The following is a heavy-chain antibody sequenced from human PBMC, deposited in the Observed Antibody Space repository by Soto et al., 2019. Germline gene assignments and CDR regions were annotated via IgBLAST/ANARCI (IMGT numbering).Heavy chain of an antibody. Sequence: SETLSLTCAVYGGSFSGYYWSWIRQPPGKGLEWIGEINHSGSTNYNPSLKSRVTISVDTSKNQFSLKLSSVTAADTAVYYCARGRNYYDSSGYYYAARVPFDYWGQGTLVTAPQ. CDR3: ARGRNYYDSSGYYYAARVPFDY. CDR2: INHSGST. V-gene: IGHV4-34*01. CDR1: GGSFSGYY. J-gene: IGHJ4*02. D-gene: IGHD3-22*01.